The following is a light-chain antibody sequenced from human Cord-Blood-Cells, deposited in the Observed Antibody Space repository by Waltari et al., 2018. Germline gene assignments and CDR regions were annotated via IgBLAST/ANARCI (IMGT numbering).Light chain of an antibody. J-gene: IGKJ4*01. CDR2: DAS. CDR1: QDTSNY. CDR3: QQYDNLPPLT. V-gene: IGKV1-33*01. Sequence: DIQMTQSPSSLSASVGDRVTITCQASQDTSNYLNWYQQKPGKAPKLLIYDASNLETGVPSRFIGSGSGTDFTFTISSLQPEDIATYYCQQYDNLPPLTFGGGTKVEIK.